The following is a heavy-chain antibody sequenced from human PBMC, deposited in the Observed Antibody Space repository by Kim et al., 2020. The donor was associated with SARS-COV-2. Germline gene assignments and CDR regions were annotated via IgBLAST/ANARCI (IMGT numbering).Heavy chain of an antibody. V-gene: IGHV4-34*01. J-gene: IGHJ3*01. D-gene: IGHD3-9*01. CDR3: VRGPRYYDVLTGYPKAAFDV. CDR1: GTSFSNFY. Sequence: SETLSLTCVVRGTSFSNFYWAWIRQSPGKGLEWIGQINHNGGANYNPSLKDRVTISVDTSKSQFSLKVKSVNATDTSLYFCVRGPRYYDVLTGYPKAAFDVWGHGTAVIVSS. CDR2: INHNGGA.